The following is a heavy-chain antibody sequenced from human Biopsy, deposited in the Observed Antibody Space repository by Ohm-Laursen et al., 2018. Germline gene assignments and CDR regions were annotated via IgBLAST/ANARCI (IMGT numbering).Heavy chain of an antibody. Sequence: SLRLSCAASGFTFDDYTMHWVRQIPGKGLEWVSLISWDESRTYYADSVRGRFTISRDNAKNCLYLQMNSLRTQDTALYYCARDGGVSYFGLDVWGLGTTATVSS. CDR2: ISWDESRT. CDR1: GFTFDDYT. D-gene: IGHD3-16*01. V-gene: IGHV3-43*01. CDR3: ARDGGVSYFGLDV. J-gene: IGHJ6*02.